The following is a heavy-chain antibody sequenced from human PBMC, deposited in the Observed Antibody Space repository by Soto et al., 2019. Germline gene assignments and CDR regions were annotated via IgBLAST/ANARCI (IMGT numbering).Heavy chain of an antibody. D-gene: IGHD3-16*02. V-gene: IGHV4-30-2*01. J-gene: IGHJ4*02. CDR3: ARGFYDYVWGSYRSFDS. CDR1: GDSLSSGAYS. Sequence: QLQLQESGSRLVRPSQTLSLTCAVSGDSLSSGAYSWTWIRQPPGQGLEWLGYVSESGSTYFNPSLNSRAAISIDRSKNQFSLHVSSVTVADTAVYFCARGFYDYVWGSYRSFDSWGQGILVTVTS. CDR2: VSESGST.